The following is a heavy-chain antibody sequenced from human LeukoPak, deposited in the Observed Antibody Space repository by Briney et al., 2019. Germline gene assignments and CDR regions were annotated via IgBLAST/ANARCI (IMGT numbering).Heavy chain of an antibody. CDR3: ARHVSSTSCTCNWFDP. Sequence: GESLKISCKGSGYSFTSYWIGWVRQMPGKGLEWMGIIYPGDSDTRYSPSFQGRVTISADKSISTAYLQWSSLKASDTAMYYCARHVSSTSCTCNWFDPWGQGTLVTVSS. D-gene: IGHD2-2*01. CDR2: IYPGDSDT. J-gene: IGHJ5*02. CDR1: GYSFTSYW. V-gene: IGHV5-51*01.